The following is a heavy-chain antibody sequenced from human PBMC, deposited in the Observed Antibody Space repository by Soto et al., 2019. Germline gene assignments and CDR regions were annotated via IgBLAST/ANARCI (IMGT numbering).Heavy chain of an antibody. CDR3: ARDKYVVGAPDDAFDI. V-gene: IGHV1-18*01. J-gene: IGHJ3*02. CDR1: GYTFTNYY. CDR2: ISAYNGST. D-gene: IGHD1-26*01. Sequence: ASVKVSCKASGYTFTNYYIHWVRQAPGQGLEWMGWISAYNGSTNYAQKLQGRVTMTTDTSTSTAYMELRSLRSDDTAVYYCARDKYVVGAPDDAFDIWGQGTMVTVSS.